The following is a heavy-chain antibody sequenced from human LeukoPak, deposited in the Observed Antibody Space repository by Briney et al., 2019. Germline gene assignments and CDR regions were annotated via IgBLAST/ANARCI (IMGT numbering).Heavy chain of an antibody. D-gene: IGHD3-22*01. CDR2: IYYSGST. Sequence: KTSETLSLTCTVSGGSTSSYYWSWIRQPPGKGLEWIGYIYYSGSTNYNPSLKSRVTISVDTSKNQFSLKLSSVTAADTAVYYCARANYYDSSGYFDYWGQGTLVTVSS. J-gene: IGHJ4*02. V-gene: IGHV4-59*01. CDR3: ARANYYDSSGYFDY. CDR1: GGSTSSYY.